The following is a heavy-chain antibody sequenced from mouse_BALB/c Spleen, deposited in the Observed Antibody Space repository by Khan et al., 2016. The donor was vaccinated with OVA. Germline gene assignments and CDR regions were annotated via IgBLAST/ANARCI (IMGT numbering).Heavy chain of an antibody. D-gene: IGHD2-4*01. CDR1: GFSLSNYG. J-gene: IGHJ3*01. CDR3: ARSYDYDVGGFAY. CDR2: IWTGGIT. V-gene: IGHV2-9*02. Sequence: QMQLEESGPGLVAPSQSLSITCTVSGFSLSNYGVHWVRQPPGKGLEWLGVIWTGGITNYNSALMFRLSISKDNSKSQVFLKMNRLQTDDTAIYYCARSYDYDVGGFAYWGQGTLVTVSA.